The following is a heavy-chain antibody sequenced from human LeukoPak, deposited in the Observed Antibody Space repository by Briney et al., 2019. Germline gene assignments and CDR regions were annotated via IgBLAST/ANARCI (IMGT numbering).Heavy chain of an antibody. CDR1: GFSFSTYG. CDR3: ARDRMVTYFDY. V-gene: IGHV3-30*03. Sequence: GGSLRLSCAASGFSFSTYGMHWVRQAPGKGLEWVAVISSDGSNKYYADSVKGRFTISRDNSKNTLYLQMNSLRAEDTAMYYCARDRMVTYFDYWGQGTLVTVSS. D-gene: IGHD5-18*01. CDR2: ISSDGSNK. J-gene: IGHJ4*02.